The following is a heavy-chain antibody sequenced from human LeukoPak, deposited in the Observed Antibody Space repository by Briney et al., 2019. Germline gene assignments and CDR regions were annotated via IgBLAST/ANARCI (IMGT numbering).Heavy chain of an antibody. CDR2: ISTNGGTT. V-gene: IGHV3-64D*06. J-gene: IGHJ4*02. CDR3: VKGPGPTGNSYFDF. Sequence: GGSLRLSCSASGFTFSTYAMHWGRPAPGKGLEYVSSISTNGGTTYSAESSRGRFAISRDNSKNTLYLQMSSLRADDTAVYCCVKGPGPTGNSYFDFGGQGTLVTVSS. D-gene: IGHD3-10*01. CDR1: GFTFSTYA.